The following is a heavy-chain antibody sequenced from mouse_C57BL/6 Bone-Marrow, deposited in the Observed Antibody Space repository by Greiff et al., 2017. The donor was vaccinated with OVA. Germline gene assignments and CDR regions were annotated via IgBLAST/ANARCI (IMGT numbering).Heavy chain of an antibody. CDR1: GYSITSGYD. CDR3: ARGGGLLCPFDY. V-gene: IGHV3-1*01. Sequence: VQLQQSGPGMVKPSQSLSLTCTVTGYSITSGYDWHWIRHFPGNKLEWMGYISYSGSTNYNPSLKSRISITHDTSKNHFFLKLNSVTTEDTATYYCARGGGLLCPFDYWGQGTTLTVSS. D-gene: IGHD2-10*01. CDR2: ISYSGST. J-gene: IGHJ2*01.